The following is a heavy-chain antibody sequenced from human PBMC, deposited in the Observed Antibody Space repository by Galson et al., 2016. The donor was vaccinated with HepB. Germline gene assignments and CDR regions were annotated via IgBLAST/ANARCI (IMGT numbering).Heavy chain of an antibody. Sequence: SLRLSCAASGFFFRNYAMNWVRQAPGKGLEWVAVISYDGINQYYADSVKGRFTISRDNSKHTLYLQMNSLRAEDTALYYCAKDLPPDTGMGGFDYWGQGTLVTVAS. CDR2: ISYDGINQ. CDR3: AKDLPPDTGMGGFDY. CDR1: GFFFRNYA. J-gene: IGHJ4*02. V-gene: IGHV3-30*18. D-gene: IGHD5-18*01.